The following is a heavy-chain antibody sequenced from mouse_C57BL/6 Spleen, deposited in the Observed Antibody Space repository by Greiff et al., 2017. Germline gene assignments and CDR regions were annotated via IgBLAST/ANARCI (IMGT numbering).Heavy chain of an antibody. CDR3: ARVRFFAMGY. CDR2: IYPGSGNT. Sequence: QVQLQQSGPELVKPGASVKISCKASGYSFTSYYIHWVKQRPGQGLEWIGWIYPGSGNTKYNEKFKGKATLTADTSSSTAYMQLSSLTSEDSAVYYCARVRFFAMGYWGQGTSVTVSS. CDR1: GYSFTSYY. V-gene: IGHV1-66*01. J-gene: IGHJ4*01.